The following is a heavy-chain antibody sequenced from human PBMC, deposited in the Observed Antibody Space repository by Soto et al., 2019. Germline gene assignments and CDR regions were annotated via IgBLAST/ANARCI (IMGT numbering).Heavy chain of an antibody. V-gene: IGHV1-3*01. CDR3: ARAANCSGGSCYRGHFDY. D-gene: IGHD2-15*01. CDR1: GYTFTSYA. Sequence: KGAVASVKVSCKASGYTFTSYAMHWVRQAPGPRLEWMGWINAGNGNTKYSQKFQGRVTITRDTSASTAYMELSSLRSEDTAVYYCARAANCSGGSCYRGHFDYWGQRTLVTVSS. J-gene: IGHJ4*02. CDR2: INAGNGNT.